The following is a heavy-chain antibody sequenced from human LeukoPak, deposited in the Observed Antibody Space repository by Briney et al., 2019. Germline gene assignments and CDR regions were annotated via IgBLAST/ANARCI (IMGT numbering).Heavy chain of an antibody. CDR1: GGSFSGYY. V-gene: IGHV4-34*01. CDR3: ARAGFYYGMDA. CDR2: INHSGST. J-gene: IGHJ6*02. Sequence: SETLSLTCAVYGGSFSGYYWSGIRQPPGKGLEWIGEINHSGSTNYNPSLKSRVTISVDTSKNQFSLKLSSVTAADTAVYYCARAGFYYGMDAWGQGTTVTVPS.